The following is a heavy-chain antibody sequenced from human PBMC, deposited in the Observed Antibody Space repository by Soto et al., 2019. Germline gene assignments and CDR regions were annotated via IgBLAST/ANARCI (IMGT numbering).Heavy chain of an antibody. Sequence: EVQLVESGGGLVQPGGSLRLSCAASGFTFSSYALTWVRQAPGKGLEWVAVIGSLSTSTFYADSLRGRFTISRDNSKNTLYLQMNSMTAESTAIDYCERGLWFGDRTYFDCWGQGTLVTVSS. V-gene: IGHV3-23*04. J-gene: IGHJ4*02. CDR3: ERGLWFGDRTYFDC. D-gene: IGHD3-10*01. CDR2: IGSLSTST. CDR1: GFTFSSYA.